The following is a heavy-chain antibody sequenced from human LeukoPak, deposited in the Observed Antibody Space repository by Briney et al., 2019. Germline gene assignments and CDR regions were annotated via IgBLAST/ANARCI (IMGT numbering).Heavy chain of an antibody. V-gene: IGHV3-48*04. CDR2: IRSSGSTI. Sequence: SRGSLRLSCAASGFTFSSYTMNWVRQAPGKGLEWVSYIRSSGSTIYYADSVKGRFTISRDNAKNSLYLQMNSLRAEDTAVYYCARGGDYDILTGRDYYFDYWGQGTLVTVSS. J-gene: IGHJ4*02. D-gene: IGHD3-9*01. CDR3: ARGGDYDILTGRDYYFDY. CDR1: GFTFSSYT.